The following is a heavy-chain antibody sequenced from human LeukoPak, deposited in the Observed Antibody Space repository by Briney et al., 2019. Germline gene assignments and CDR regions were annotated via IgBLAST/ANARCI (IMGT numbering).Heavy chain of an antibody. Sequence: ASVKVSCKASGYTFTSYGISWVRQAPGQGLEWMGWISAYNGNTNYAQKLQGRVTMTTDTSTSTAYMELRSLRSDDTAVYYCARGGTTYYYDSSGYYSKPFDYWGQGTLVTVSS. V-gene: IGHV1-18*01. D-gene: IGHD3-22*01. CDR2: ISAYNGNT. CDR3: ARGGTTYYYDSSGYYSKPFDY. CDR1: GYTFTSYG. J-gene: IGHJ4*02.